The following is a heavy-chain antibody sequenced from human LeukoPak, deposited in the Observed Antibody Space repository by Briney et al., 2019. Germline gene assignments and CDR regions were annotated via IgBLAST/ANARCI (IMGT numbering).Heavy chain of an antibody. J-gene: IGHJ6*03. D-gene: IGHD2-2*01. CDR3: AREVRLLGYCSSTSCYEDYYYYMDV. Sequence: EASVKVSCKASGYTFTGYYMHWVRQAPGQGLEWMGWINPNSGGTNYAQKFQGRVTMTRDTSISTAYMELSRLRSDDTAVYYCAREVRLLGYCSSTSCYEDYYYYMDVWGKGTTVTVSS. CDR2: INPNSGGT. V-gene: IGHV1-2*02. CDR1: GYTFTGYY.